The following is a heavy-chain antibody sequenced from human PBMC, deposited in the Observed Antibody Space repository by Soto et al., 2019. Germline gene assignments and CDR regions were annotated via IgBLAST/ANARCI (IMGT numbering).Heavy chain of an antibody. D-gene: IGHD2-15*01. CDR3: AREGPSEFCSGGSCLNTNWFDP. J-gene: IGHJ5*02. CDR1: GYTFTGYY. V-gene: IGHV1-2*04. CDR2: INPNSGGT. Sequence: ASVKVCCKASGYTFTGYYRHWVQQANGQGLEWMGWINPNSGGTNYAQKFQGWVTMTRDTSISTAYMELSRLRSDDTAVYYCAREGPSEFCSGGSCLNTNWFDPWGQGTLVTVSS.